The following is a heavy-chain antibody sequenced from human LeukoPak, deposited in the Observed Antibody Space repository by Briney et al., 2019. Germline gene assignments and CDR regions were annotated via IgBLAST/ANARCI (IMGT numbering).Heavy chain of an antibody. CDR1: GGSFSGYY. CDR3: ARGTTYYDFWSGYLGYNWFDP. V-gene: IGHV4-34*01. CDR2: INHSGST. D-gene: IGHD3-3*01. J-gene: IGHJ5*02. Sequence: SETLSLTCAVYGGSFSGYYWSWIRQPPGKGLEWIGEINHSGSTNYNPSLKSRVTISVDTSKNQFSLKLSSVTAADTAVDYCARGTTYYDFWSGYLGYNWFDPWGQGTLVTVSS.